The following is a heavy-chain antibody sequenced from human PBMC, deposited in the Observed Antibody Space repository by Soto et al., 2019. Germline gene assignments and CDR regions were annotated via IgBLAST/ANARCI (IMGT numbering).Heavy chain of an antibody. V-gene: IGHV5-10-1*01. J-gene: IGHJ4*02. CDR3: ARQIYDSDSGPNFQYYFDS. CDR2: IDPSDSYT. CDR1: GYSFTSYW. Sequence: GESLKISCKGSGYSFTSYWISWVRQMPGKGLEWMGRIDPSDSYTKYSPSFQGHVTMSADKSITTVFLQWSSLRASDTAMYYCARQIYDSDSGPNFQYYFDSWGQGTLVTVSS. D-gene: IGHD3-22*01.